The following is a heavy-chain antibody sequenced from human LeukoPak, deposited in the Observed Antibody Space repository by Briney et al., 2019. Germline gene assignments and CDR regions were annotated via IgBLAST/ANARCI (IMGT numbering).Heavy chain of an antibody. V-gene: IGHV4-59*08. CDR2: IYYTGST. CDR1: GGSITSYY. D-gene: IGHD6-19*01. Sequence: SETLSLTCTVSGGSITSYYWAWIRQPPGKGLEYIGYIYYTGSTNSNPSLKSRVTISLDTSKNQFSLKLSSVTAADTAVYYCARQPGIAVAGTVEGYYYYYMDVWGKGTTVTVSS. CDR3: ARQPGIAVAGTVEGYYYYYMDV. J-gene: IGHJ6*03.